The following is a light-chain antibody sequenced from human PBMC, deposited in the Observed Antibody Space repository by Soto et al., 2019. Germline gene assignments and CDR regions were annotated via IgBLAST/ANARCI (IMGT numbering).Light chain of an antibody. V-gene: IGKV3D-20*02. CDR2: DAS. CDR1: QSVASSH. J-gene: IGKJ4*01. CDR3: QNYNYWPPAT. Sequence: EIVLTQSPGTLSLSPGERATLSCRASQSVASSHLAWYRQKPGQTPRLLIYDASSRATGIPDRISGSGSGTDFTLTINSLQSEDSAVYYCQNYNYWPPATFGGGTKVEI.